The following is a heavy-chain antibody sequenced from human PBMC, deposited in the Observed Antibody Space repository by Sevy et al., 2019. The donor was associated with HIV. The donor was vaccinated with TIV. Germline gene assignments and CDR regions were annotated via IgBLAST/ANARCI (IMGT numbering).Heavy chain of an antibody. V-gene: IGHV4-59*13. Sequence: SETLSLTCTVSGGSISNYYWNWIRQRPGKGLEGIGYISYSGRTSYNPSLKSRVTISVDTSKSQFSLKLSSVIAADTAVYYCATDTQLDNDAFDIWGQGTMVTVSS. J-gene: IGHJ3*02. CDR1: GGSISNYY. CDR2: ISYSGRT. CDR3: ATDTQLDNDAFDI. D-gene: IGHD1-1*01.